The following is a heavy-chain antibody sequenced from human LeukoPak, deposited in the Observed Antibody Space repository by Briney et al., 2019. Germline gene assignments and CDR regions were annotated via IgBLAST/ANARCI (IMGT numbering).Heavy chain of an antibody. CDR2: IIPIFGTA. Sequence: ASVKVSCKASGYTFTSNYIHWVRQAPGQGLEWMGGIIPIFGTANYAQKFQGRVTITADESTSTAYMELSSLRSEDTAVYYCASDYYDSGGYYRDDAFDIWGQGTMVTVSS. CDR3: ASDYYDSGGYYRDDAFDI. V-gene: IGHV1-69*13. CDR1: GYTFTSNY. J-gene: IGHJ3*02. D-gene: IGHD3-22*01.